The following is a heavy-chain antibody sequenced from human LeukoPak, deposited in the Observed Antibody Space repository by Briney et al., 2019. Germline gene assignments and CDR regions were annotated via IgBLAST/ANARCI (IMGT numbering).Heavy chain of an antibody. J-gene: IGHJ3*02. CDR2: ISGSGGST. D-gene: IGHD2-2*01. CDR3: AKEGYCSSTSCLRVAFDI. V-gene: IGHV3-23*01. CDR1: GFTFSSYA. Sequence: PGGSLRLSCAASGFTFSSYAMSWVRQAPGKGLEWVSAISGSGGSTYYADSVKGRFTISRDDSKNTLYLQMNSLRAEDTAVYYCAKEGYCSSTSCLRVAFDIWGQGTMVTVSS.